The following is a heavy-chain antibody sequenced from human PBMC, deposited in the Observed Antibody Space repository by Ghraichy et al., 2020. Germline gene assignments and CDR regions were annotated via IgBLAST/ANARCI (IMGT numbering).Heavy chain of an antibody. Sequence: GGSLRLSCSAAGFTFSRYGMEWVRQAPGKGLEYVSAIDNGGIIYYGDSAKGRFTISRDNSKNTLFLEMGSLRPEDTAVYFCVRGYSGGTWYDYWGQGTLVTVSS. V-gene: IGHV3-64D*06. CDR1: GFTFSRYG. CDR3: VRGYSGGTWYDY. D-gene: IGHD6-13*01. CDR2: IDNGGII. J-gene: IGHJ4*02.